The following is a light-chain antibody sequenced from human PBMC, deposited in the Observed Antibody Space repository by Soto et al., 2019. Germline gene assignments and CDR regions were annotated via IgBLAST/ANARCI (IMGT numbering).Light chain of an antibody. CDR3: QKYNSAPLT. V-gene: IGKV1-27*01. J-gene: IGKJ4*01. CDR2: AAS. Sequence: IQMTPSPSSLSASVGVRVTITCRASQGISNYLAWYQQKPGKVPKLLIYAASTSQSGVPSRFSGSGSGTDFTLTISSLQPEDVATYYCQKYNSAPLTFGGGTKVDIK. CDR1: QGISNY.